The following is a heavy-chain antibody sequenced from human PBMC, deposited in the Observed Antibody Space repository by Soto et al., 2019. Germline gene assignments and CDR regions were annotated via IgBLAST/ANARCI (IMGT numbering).Heavy chain of an antibody. D-gene: IGHD5-12*01. J-gene: IGHJ3*02. Sequence: GGSLRPSCAASGFTFDDYTMHWVRQAPGKGLEWVSLISWDGGSTYYADSVKGRFTISRDNSKNSLYLQMNSLRTEDTALYYCAKLVDLDAFDIWGQGTMVTVSS. V-gene: IGHV3-43*01. CDR1: GFTFDDYT. CDR2: ISWDGGST. CDR3: AKLVDLDAFDI.